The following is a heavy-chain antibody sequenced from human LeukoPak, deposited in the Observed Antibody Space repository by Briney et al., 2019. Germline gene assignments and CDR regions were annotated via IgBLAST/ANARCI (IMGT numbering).Heavy chain of an antibody. CDR1: GFTFSSYW. J-gene: IGHJ4*02. Sequence: GGSLRLSCAASGFTFSSYWMSWVRQAPGKGLEWVANIKKDGSEKYYVDSVKGRFTISRDNAKKSLYLQMNSLGAEDTAVYYCARHLSGITGYTYGRGIDYWGQGTLVTVSS. D-gene: IGHD5-18*01. CDR2: IKKDGSEK. V-gene: IGHV3-7*01. CDR3: ARHLSGITGYTYGRGIDY.